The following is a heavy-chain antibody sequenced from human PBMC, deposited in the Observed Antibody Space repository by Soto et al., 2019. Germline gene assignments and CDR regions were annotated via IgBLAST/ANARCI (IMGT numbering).Heavy chain of an antibody. D-gene: IGHD2-8*01. J-gene: IGHJ3*01. Sequence: ASVKVSCKASGYTFTSYDINWVRQAPGQRLEWMGWLNAGNDNTEYSQKLQGRVTITRDTSATTVYMELSSLSSEDTAVYYCGADGQWYDGLDVWGQGTMVTVSS. CDR3: GADGQWYDGLDV. V-gene: IGHV1-3*01. CDR2: LNAGNDNT. CDR1: GYTFTSYD.